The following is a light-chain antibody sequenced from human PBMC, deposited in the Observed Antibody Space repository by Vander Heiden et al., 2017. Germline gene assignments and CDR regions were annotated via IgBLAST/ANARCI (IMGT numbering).Light chain of an antibody. V-gene: IGKV1-8*01. CDR3: QQYDSYPVIT. CDR1: QGISSY. Sequence: AIRMTQSPSSFSASTGDRVTITCRASQGISSYLAWYQQKPGKAPKLLIYAASTLQSGVPSRFSGSGSGTDFTLTISCLQSEDFATYYCQQYDSYPVITFGQGTRLEIK. CDR2: AAS. J-gene: IGKJ5*01.